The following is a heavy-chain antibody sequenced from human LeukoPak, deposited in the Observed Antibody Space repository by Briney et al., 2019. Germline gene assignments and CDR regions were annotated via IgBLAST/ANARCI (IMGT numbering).Heavy chain of an antibody. J-gene: IGHJ4*02. D-gene: IGHD3-3*01. V-gene: IGHV4-34*01. CDR3: AVDFWSGYYRMDY. CDR1: GGSFSGYY. CDR2: INHSGST. Sequence: SETLSLTCAVYGGSFSGYYWSWIRLPPGKGLEWIGEINHSGSTNYNPSLKSRVTISVDTSENQFSLKLSSVTAADTAVYYCAVDFWSGYYRMDYWGQGTLVTVSS.